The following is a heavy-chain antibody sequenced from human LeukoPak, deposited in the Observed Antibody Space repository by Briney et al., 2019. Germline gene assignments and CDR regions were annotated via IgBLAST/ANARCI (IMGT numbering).Heavy chain of an antibody. V-gene: IGHV1-2*02. Sequence: GASVKVSCKTSGYTFTGNFMHWVRQAPGQGPEWMGWINPNNGDTNYAQKFQGRVTMTRDTSISTAYMELSRLRSDDTAVYYCARDYCGGDCYDYWGQGTLVTVSS. CDR3: ARDYCGGDCYDY. D-gene: IGHD2-21*01. CDR1: GYTFTGNF. J-gene: IGHJ4*02. CDR2: INPNNGDT.